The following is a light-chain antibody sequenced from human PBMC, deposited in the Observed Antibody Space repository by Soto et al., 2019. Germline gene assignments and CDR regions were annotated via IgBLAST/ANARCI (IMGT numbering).Light chain of an antibody. CDR1: GSYVGTYNL. CDR2: EGS. CDR3: CSSAGTSIV. Sequence: QSALTQPASVSGSPGHSITISCTGTGSYVGTYNLVFWYQQHPGKAPKLMIYEGSKRHSWVSDRFSGSKSDNTASLTISGLQAEDEADYYCCSSAGTSIVFGGGTKLTVL. V-gene: IGLV2-23*01. J-gene: IGLJ2*01.